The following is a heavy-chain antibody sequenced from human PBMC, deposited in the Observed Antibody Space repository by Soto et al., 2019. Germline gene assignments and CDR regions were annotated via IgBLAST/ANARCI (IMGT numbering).Heavy chain of an antibody. Sequence: SLTCTVSGASISSGDYFWSWIRQPPGKGLEWIGEINHSGSTNNNPSLKSRVTISVDTSKNQFSLKLNSVTAADTAVYSCARVGATGDYYDVMDVWGQGTTVTVSS. CDR1: GASISSGDYF. D-gene: IGHD5-12*01. J-gene: IGHJ6*02. CDR2: INHSGST. CDR3: ARVGATGDYYDVMDV. V-gene: IGHV4-30-4*01.